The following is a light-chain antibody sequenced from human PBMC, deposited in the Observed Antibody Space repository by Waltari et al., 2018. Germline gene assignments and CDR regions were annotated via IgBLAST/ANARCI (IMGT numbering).Light chain of an antibody. J-gene: IGKJ2*01. Sequence: EIVLTQSPVTLSLSPGQRATLSCRASQSVDNFLGWYHQKAGQAPRLLIYDATKGAPGIPARFSGGGSGTDFTLTISSLEPEDVGLYYCHQGTTWPRTFGQGTKLEI. V-gene: IGKV3-11*01. CDR2: DAT. CDR3: HQGTTWPRT. CDR1: QSVDNF.